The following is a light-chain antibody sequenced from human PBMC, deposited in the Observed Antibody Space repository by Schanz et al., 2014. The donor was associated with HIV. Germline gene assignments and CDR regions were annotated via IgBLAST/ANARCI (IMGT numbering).Light chain of an antibody. Sequence: QSVLTQPPSVSGAPGQRITISCTGSSSNIGAGYYVHWYQQSPGTAPKLLIYGSTNRPSGVPDRFSGSKSGTSASLAITGLQGDDEADYYCQSFDKSVSAVVFGGGTKLTVL. V-gene: IGLV1-40*01. CDR1: SSNIGAGYY. J-gene: IGLJ2*01. CDR3: QSFDKSVSAVV. CDR2: GST.